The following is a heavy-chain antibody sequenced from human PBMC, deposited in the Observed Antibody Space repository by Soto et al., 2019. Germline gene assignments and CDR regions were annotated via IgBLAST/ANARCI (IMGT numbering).Heavy chain of an antibody. D-gene: IGHD2-2*01. V-gene: IGHV4-59*01. CDR2: IYYSGST. Sequence: QVQLQESGPGLVKPSETLSLTCTVSGGSISSYYWSWIRQPPGKGLEWIGYIYYSGSTNYNPSLTSXXXISVETSKNQXXLXLXXVTAADTAVYYCARDRGYCSSTSCYVNYYYYGMDVWGQGTTVTVSS. CDR3: ARDRGYCSSTSCYVNYYYYGMDV. J-gene: IGHJ6*02. CDR1: GGSISSYY.